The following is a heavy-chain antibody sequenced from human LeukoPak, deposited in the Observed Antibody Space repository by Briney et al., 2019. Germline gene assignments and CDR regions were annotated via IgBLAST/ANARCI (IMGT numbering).Heavy chain of an antibody. CDR2: IYYSGST. CDR1: SGSISSYY. D-gene: IGHD1-14*01. Sequence: SETLSLTCTVSSGSISSYYWSWIRQPPGKGLEWIGYIYYSGSTNYNPSLKSRVTISVDTSKNQFSLKLSSVTAADTAVYYCARKGPGNFDPWGQGTLVTVSS. CDR3: ARKGPGNFDP. J-gene: IGHJ5*02. V-gene: IGHV4-59*01.